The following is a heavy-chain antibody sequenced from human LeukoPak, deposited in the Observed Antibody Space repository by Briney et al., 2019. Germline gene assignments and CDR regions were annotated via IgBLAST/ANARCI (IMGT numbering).Heavy chain of an antibody. CDR1: RFSLSTSGVG. Sequence: SGPTLVKPTQTLTLTCTFSRFSLSTSGVGVGWIRQPPGKALEWLALIYWNDDKRYSPSLKSRLTITKDTSKNQVVLTMTNMDPVDTATYYCAHWTVEMATISYYFDYWGQGTLVTVSS. CDR3: AHWTVEMATISYYFDY. V-gene: IGHV2-5*01. CDR2: IYWNDDK. J-gene: IGHJ4*02. D-gene: IGHD5-24*01.